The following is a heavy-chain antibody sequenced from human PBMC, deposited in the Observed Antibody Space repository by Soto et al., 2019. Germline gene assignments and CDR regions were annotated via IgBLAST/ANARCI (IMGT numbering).Heavy chain of an antibody. CDR1: GGTFSSYT. D-gene: IGHD4-4*01. CDR3: ATYSNHPMGFDY. V-gene: IGHV1-69*02. Sequence: SVKVSCKASGGTFSSYTISWVRQAPGQGLEWMGRIIPILGIANYAQKFQGRVTITADKSTSTAYMGLSSLRSEDTAVYYCATYSNHPMGFDYWGQGTLVTVSS. J-gene: IGHJ4*02. CDR2: IIPILGIA.